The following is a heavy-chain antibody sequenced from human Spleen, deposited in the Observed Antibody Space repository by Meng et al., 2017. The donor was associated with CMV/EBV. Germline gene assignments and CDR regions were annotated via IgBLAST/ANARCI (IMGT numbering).Heavy chain of an antibody. D-gene: IGHD3-22*01. V-gene: IGHV4-59*01. CDR1: GGSISGYF. CDR3: ARDHGSSTNYYDSSGYIDAFDI. CDR2: VYYSGTT. Sequence: GSLRLSCTVSGGSISGYFWSWIRQPPGKGLEWIGYVYYSGTTNYNPSLQSRVTISVDTSKNQFSLKLISVTAADTAVYYCARDHGSSTNYYDSSGYIDAFDIWGQGTMVTVSS. J-gene: IGHJ3*02.